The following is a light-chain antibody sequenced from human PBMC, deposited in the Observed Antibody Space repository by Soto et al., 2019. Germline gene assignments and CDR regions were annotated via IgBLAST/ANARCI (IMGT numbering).Light chain of an antibody. CDR3: QASDSSTGV. J-gene: IGLJ1*01. V-gene: IGLV3-1*01. Sequence: SYELTQTPSVSVSPGQPASITCSGDKLGDKYACWYQQKPGQSPVLVIYQDSKRPSGIPERFSGSNSGNTATLTISGTQAMDEADYYCQASDSSTGVFGPGTKVTVL. CDR2: QDS. CDR1: KLGDKY.